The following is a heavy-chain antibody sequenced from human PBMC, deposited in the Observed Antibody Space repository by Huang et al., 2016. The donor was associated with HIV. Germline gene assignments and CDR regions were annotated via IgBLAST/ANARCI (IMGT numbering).Heavy chain of an antibody. Sequence: LQLQESGPGLVKPSETLSLTCTVSGASIDSSNYYWGWIRQPPGKGLGWIGSIHYSGGPHYNPSLESRVTISLETSRNQFSLKLSSVDATETAVYYCARHWWLNSYFDFWGQGALVTVSS. V-gene: IGHV4-39*01. CDR1: GASIDSSNYY. CDR3: ARHWWLNSYFDF. D-gene: IGHD2-8*02. J-gene: IGHJ4*02. CDR2: IHYSGGP.